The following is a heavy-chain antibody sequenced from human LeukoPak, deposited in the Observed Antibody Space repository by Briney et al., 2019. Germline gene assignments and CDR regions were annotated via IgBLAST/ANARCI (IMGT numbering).Heavy chain of an antibody. CDR1: GGSFSGYH. V-gene: IGHV4-34*01. CDR2: INHSGST. J-gene: IGHJ5*02. CDR3: ARGGNGFDP. D-gene: IGHD2-8*01. Sequence: PSETLSLTCAVYGGSFSGYHWSWIRQPPGKGLEWIGEINHSGSTNYNPSLKSRVTISVDTSKNQFSLKLSSVTAADTVVYYCARGGNGFDPWGQGTLVTVSS.